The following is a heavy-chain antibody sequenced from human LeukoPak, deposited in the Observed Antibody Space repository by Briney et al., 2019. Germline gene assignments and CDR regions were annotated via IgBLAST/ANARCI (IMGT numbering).Heavy chain of an antibody. CDR2: IRYDGSNK. D-gene: IGHD2-8*02. V-gene: IGHV3-30*02. Sequence: GGSLRLSCAASGFTFSSYGMHWVRQAPGKGLEWVAFIRYDGSNKNYADSVKGRFTISRDNSKNTLYLQMNSLRAEDTAVYYCAEDDLDTDLDYWGQGTLVTVSS. J-gene: IGHJ4*02. CDR3: AEDDLDTDLDY. CDR1: GFTFSSYG.